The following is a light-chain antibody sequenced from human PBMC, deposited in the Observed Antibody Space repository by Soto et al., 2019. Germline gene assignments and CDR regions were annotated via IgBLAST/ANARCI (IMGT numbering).Light chain of an antibody. CDR3: QQYNSYPWT. Sequence: DISMTQSPSTLSASVGDRVTITCRASQSISTWLAWFQQKPGKAPKLLIYTASSLESGVPSRFSGSGSGTEFTLTISSLQPDDFATYYCQQYNSYPWTFGQGTNVEIK. CDR1: QSISTW. J-gene: IGKJ1*01. V-gene: IGKV1-5*03. CDR2: TAS.